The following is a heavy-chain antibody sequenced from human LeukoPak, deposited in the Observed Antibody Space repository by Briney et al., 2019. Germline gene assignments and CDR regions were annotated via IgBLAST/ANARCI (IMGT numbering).Heavy chain of an antibody. CDR2: LSAHNGKT. CDR3: ARDRGAGYYYDNSGYYPHYYYGMDV. J-gene: IGHJ6*02. Sequence: GASVKVSCKASGYTFTNYGVSWVRQAPGQGLEWMGWLSAHNGKTYYAEKFKGRVTMTRDTSTTTASLELRSLRSDDTAVYYCARDRGAGYYYDNSGYYPHYYYGMDVWGQGTTVIVSS. D-gene: IGHD3-22*01. V-gene: IGHV1-18*01. CDR1: GYTFTNYG.